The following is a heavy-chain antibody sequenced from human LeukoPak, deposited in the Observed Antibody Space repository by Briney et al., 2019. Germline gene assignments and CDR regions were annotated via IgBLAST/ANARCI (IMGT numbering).Heavy chain of an antibody. V-gene: IGHV3-23*01. CDR1: GFTFSTYA. Sequence: PGGSLRLSCAASGFTFSTYAMNWVRQAPGKGLEWVSAISGSATGTYYADSVKGRFTISRDNAKNSLYLQMNSLRAEDTALYHCARDGYNYGDAFDIWGQGTMVTVSS. CDR2: ISGSATGT. CDR3: ARDGYNYGDAFDI. J-gene: IGHJ3*02. D-gene: IGHD5-24*01.